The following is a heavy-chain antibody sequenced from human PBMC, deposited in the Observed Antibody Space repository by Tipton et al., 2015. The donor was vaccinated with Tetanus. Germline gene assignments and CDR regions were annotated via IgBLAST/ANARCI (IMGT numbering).Heavy chain of an antibody. D-gene: IGHD6-6*01. Sequence: TLSLTCTVSGGSISSYYWSWIRQPPGKGLEWIGYIYYSGSTNYNPSLKSRVTISVDTSKNQFSLKLSSVTAADTAVYYCARDGQGSSSIGVEYYYYYGMDVWGQGTTVTVSS. CDR1: GGSISSYY. CDR3: ARDGQGSSSIGVEYYYYYGMDV. CDR2: IYYSGST. J-gene: IGHJ6*02. V-gene: IGHV4-59*01.